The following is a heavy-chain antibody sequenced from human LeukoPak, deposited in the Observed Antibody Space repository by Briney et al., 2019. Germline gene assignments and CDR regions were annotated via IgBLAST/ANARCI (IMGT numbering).Heavy chain of an antibody. CDR3: ARRYCSGGSCYGRQRGYWFDP. D-gene: IGHD2-15*01. Sequence: ASVKVSCKASGYTFTSYDINWVRQATGQGLEWMGWMNPNSGNTGYAQKFQGRVTMTWNTSISTAYMELSSLRSEDTAVYYCARRYCSGGSCYGRQRGYWFDPWGQGTLVTVSS. V-gene: IGHV1-8*01. CDR2: MNPNSGNT. J-gene: IGHJ5*02. CDR1: GYTFTSYD.